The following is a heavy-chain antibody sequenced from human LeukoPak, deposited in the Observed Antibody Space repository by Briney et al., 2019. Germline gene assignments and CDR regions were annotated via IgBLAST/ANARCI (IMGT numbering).Heavy chain of an antibody. CDR1: GGSFSGYY. CDR2: INHSGST. V-gene: IGHV4-34*01. CDR3: ARSSDSSGYFQFDY. J-gene: IGHJ4*02. Sequence: PSETLSLTCAVYGGSFSGYYWSWIRQPPGKGLEWIGEINHSGSTNYNPSLKSRVTISVDTSKNQFSLKLSSVTAADTAVYYCARSSDSSGYFQFDYWGQGTLVTVSS. D-gene: IGHD3-22*01.